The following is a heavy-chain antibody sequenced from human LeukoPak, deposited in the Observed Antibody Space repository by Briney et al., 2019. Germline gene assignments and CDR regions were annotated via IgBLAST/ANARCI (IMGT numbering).Heavy chain of an antibody. V-gene: IGHV2-5*02. D-gene: IGHD1-26*01. CDR2: IYWDVVR. Sequence: SGPTLVNPTQTLTLTCTFSGFSPTTNGVGVGWIRQPPGKALEWLALIYWDVVRRYSPSLKSRLTITKDTSKNQVVLTMTNMDPVDAATYYCDHRQLLVGATVGAFDVWSQGTMVTVSS. CDR1: GFSPTTNGVG. J-gene: IGHJ3*01. CDR3: DHRQLLVGATVGAFDV.